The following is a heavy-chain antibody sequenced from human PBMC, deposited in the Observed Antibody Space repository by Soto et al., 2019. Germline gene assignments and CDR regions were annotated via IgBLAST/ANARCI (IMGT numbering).Heavy chain of an antibody. Sequence: QVQLVESGGGVVQPGRSLRLSCAASGFTFSSYGMHWVRQAPGKGLEWVAVIWYDGSNKYYADSVKGRFTISRDNSKNTLYLQMNSQRAEDTAVYYCARDYYDSSGYLDYWGQGTLVTVSS. J-gene: IGHJ4*02. CDR1: GFTFSSYG. CDR2: IWYDGSNK. D-gene: IGHD3-22*01. CDR3: ARDYYDSSGYLDY. V-gene: IGHV3-33*01.